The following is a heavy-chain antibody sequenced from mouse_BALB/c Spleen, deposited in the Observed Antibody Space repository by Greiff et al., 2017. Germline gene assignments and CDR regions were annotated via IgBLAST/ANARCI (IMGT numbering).Heavy chain of an antibody. V-gene: IGHV3-8*02. J-gene: IGHJ1*01. Sequence: VQLKESGPSLVKPSQTLSLTCSVTGDSITSGYWNWIRKFPGNKLEYMGYISYSGSTYYNPSLKSRISITRDTSKNQYYLQLNSVTTEDTATYYCARYRHYYGYWYFDVWGAGTTVTVSS. CDR2: ISYSGST. CDR1: GDSITSGY. D-gene: IGHD1-2*01. CDR3: ARYRHYYGYWYFDV.